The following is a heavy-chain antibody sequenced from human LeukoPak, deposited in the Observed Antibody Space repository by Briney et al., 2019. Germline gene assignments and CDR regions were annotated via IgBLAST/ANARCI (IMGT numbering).Heavy chain of an antibody. CDR3: ARVPAPTSFYYYGMDV. J-gene: IGHJ6*02. V-gene: IGHV4-59*01. CDR1: GSSMSSYY. Sequence: PSETLSLTCTVSGSSMSSYYWSWIRQPPGKGLEWIRYIYYSGSTNYNPSLKSRVTISVDTSKNQFSLKLSSVTAADTAVYYCARVPAPTSFYYYGMDVWGQGTTVTVSS. CDR2: IYYSGST.